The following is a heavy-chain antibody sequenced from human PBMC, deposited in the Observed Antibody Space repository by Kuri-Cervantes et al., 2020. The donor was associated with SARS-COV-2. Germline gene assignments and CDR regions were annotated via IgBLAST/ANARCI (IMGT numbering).Heavy chain of an antibody. V-gene: IGHV4-34*01. CDR1: GGSFSGYY. CDR2: INHSGST. Sequence: GSLRLSCAVYGGSFSGYYWSWIRQPPGKGLEWIGEINHSGSTNYNPSLKSRVTISVDTSKNQFSLKLSSVTAADTAVYYCARGPPNYDFWSGYKSAFDYWGQGTLVTDSS. J-gene: IGHJ4*02. CDR3: ARGPPNYDFWSGYKSAFDY. D-gene: IGHD3-3*01.